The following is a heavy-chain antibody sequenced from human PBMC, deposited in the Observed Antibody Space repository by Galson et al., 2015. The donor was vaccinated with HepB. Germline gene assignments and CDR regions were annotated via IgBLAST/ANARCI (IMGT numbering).Heavy chain of an antibody. CDR1: GFTFTSSA. J-gene: IGHJ6*03. CDR2: IVVGSGNT. Sequence: SVKVSCKASGFTFTSSAVQWVRQARGQRLEWIGWIVVGSGNTNYSQKFQEGVTITRDMSTSTAYMELSSLRSEDTAVYYCAADAGSGGYYLYYYYMDVWGKGTTVTVSS. D-gene: IGHD3-10*01. CDR3: AADAGSGGYYLYYYYMDV. V-gene: IGHV1-58*01.